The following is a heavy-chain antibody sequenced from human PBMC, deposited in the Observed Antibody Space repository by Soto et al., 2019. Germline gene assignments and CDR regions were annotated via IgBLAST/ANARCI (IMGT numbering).Heavy chain of an antibody. CDR2: ITWNSGTL. J-gene: IGHJ3*02. V-gene: IGHV3-9*01. D-gene: IGHD3-10*01. Sequence: EVQLVESGGTLVQPGRSLRLSCAASGFTFDDYVMHWVRQAPGKGLECVSGITWNSGTLAYADSVKGRFTISRDNAKNSLYLQMNSLRAEDTALYYCAKAFTMFRGIPDDAFDTWGQGTMVTVSS. CDR3: AKAFTMFRGIPDDAFDT. CDR1: GFTFDDYV.